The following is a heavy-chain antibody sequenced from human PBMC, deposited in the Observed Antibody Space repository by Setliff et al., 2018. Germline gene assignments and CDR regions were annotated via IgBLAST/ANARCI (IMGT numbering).Heavy chain of an antibody. CDR3: ARSPVYYYDSSGYYRSYYFDY. J-gene: IGHJ4*02. CDR1: GGSISSGDYY. D-gene: IGHD3-22*01. Sequence: TSETLSLTCTVSGGSISSGDYYWSWIRQPPGKGLEWIGYIYYSGSTYYNPSLKSRVTISVDTSKNQFSLKLSSVTAADTAVYYCARSPVYYYDSSGYYRSYYFDYWGQGTLVTSPQ. V-gene: IGHV4-30-4*08. CDR2: IYYSGST.